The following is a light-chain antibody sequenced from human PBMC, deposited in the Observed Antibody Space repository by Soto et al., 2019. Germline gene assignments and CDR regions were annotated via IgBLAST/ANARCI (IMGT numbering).Light chain of an antibody. Sequence: DIQMTQSPSSVSASVGDRLNITCRASRDISNSLAWYQQTPGKAPKLLLRGASSLHRGVSSRFSGGRAGTEFTLTISSLQPEDFATYYCQQTSTFPRTFGQGTKVDVK. CDR2: GAS. CDR1: RDISNS. V-gene: IGKV1-12*01. CDR3: QQTSTFPRT. J-gene: IGKJ1*01.